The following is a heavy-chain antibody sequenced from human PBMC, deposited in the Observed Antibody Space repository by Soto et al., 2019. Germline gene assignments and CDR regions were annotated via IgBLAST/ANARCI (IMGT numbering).Heavy chain of an antibody. V-gene: IGHV4-59*08. CDR1: GGSFSGYY. Sequence: SETLSLTSAVYGGSFSGYYWSWIRQPPGKGLEWIGSIYYSGSTNYNPSLKSRVTISVDTSKNQFSLKLSSVTAADTAVYYCASLLYTLYDSSGYYYFDYWGQGTLVTVS. J-gene: IGHJ4*02. D-gene: IGHD3-22*01. CDR2: IYYSGST. CDR3: ASLLYTLYDSSGYYYFDY.